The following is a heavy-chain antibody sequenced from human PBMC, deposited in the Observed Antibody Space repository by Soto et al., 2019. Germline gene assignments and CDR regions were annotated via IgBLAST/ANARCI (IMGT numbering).Heavy chain of an antibody. J-gene: IGHJ5*02. V-gene: IGHV3-23*01. Sequence: PGGSLRLSCAASGFTFRAYAMTWVRQAPGKGLEWVSAISGDASRTYYADSVKGRFTISRDNSKNTVFLQMNSLKVEDTALYYCAKRGGPVVQAAFWFDPWGQGT. CDR2: ISGDASRT. D-gene: IGHD2-15*01. CDR3: AKRGGPVVQAAFWFDP. CDR1: GFTFRAYA.